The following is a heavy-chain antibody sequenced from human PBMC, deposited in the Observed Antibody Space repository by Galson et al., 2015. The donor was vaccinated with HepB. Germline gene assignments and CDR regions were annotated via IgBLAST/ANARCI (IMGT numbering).Heavy chain of an antibody. V-gene: IGHV3-7*03. Sequence: SLRLSCAASEFNFSNYWMSWVRQAPGKGLEWVANINQDGTEKKYVDSVKGRFTISRDNAKNSLSLEMNSLRAEDTAVYYCARGYCFDPWGQGTLVTVSS. J-gene: IGHJ5*02. CDR2: INQDGTEK. D-gene: IGHD1-14*01. CDR1: EFNFSNYW. CDR3: ARGYCFDP.